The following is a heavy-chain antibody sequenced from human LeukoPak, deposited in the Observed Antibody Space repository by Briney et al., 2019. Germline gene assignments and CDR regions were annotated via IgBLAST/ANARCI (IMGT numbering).Heavy chain of an antibody. V-gene: IGHV3-33*08. CDR1: GFTFSSYG. CDR2: IWYGGSNK. CDR3: ARVLDYYYGMDV. J-gene: IGHJ6*02. Sequence: GGSLRLSCAASGFTFSSYGMHWVRQAPGKGLEWVAVIWYGGSNKYYADSVKGRFTISRDNSKNTLYLQMNSLRAEDTAVYYCARVLDYYYGMDVWGQGTTVTVSS.